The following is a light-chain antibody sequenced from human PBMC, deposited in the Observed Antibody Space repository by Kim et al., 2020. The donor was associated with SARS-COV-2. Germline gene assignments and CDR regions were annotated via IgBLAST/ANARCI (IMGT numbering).Light chain of an antibody. V-gene: IGKV1-33*01. Sequence: DIQMTQSPSSLSASVGDRVTITCQASQDISTYLNWYQQKPGKAPKLLMYDASTLKTGVPSRFSGSGSGTDFALTISSLQPEDIGTYYCKQYESLPLSFGGGNKVDIK. CDR1: QDISTY. J-gene: IGKJ4*01. CDR2: DAS. CDR3: KQYESLPLS.